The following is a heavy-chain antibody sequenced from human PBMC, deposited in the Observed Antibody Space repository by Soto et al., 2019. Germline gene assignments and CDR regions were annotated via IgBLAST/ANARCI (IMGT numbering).Heavy chain of an antibody. D-gene: IGHD1-1*01. CDR2: VHISGHS. CDR3: ARVRQGCSANNCYFDP. J-gene: IGHJ5*01. Sequence: PSETLSLTCTLSGGSVRAPDWWNWVRQSPDKGLEWIAEVHISGHSNYNPSLRSRVSVSKDSSKNQFYLNLNSVTAADTAIYYCARVRQGCSANNCYFDPWGQGTQVTVSS. V-gene: IGHV4-4*02. CDR1: GGSVRAPDW.